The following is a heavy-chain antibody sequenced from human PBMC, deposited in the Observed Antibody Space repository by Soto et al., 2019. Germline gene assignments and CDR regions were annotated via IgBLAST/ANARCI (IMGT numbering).Heavy chain of an antibody. Sequence: QVQLVESGGGVVQPGRSLRLSCAASGFTFSDYGMHWVRQAPGKGLEWVAVIWYDGSNKYYADFVKGRFTISSDNFKTTLYLQMNSLRAEDTAVYYCSRDRAAGTTSLFDPWGQGTRVTVS. V-gene: IGHV3-33*01. CDR3: SRDRAAGTTSLFDP. CDR1: GFTFSDYG. D-gene: IGHD1-7*01. CDR2: IWYDGSNK. J-gene: IGHJ5*02.